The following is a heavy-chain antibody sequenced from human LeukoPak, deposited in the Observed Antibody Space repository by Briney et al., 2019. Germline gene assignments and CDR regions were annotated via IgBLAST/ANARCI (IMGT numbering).Heavy chain of an antibody. CDR3: ARERVYYYGSGSYYNWFDP. Sequence: GGSLRLSCAASGFTVSSNYMSWVRQAPGKGLEWVSVIYSGGSTYYADSAKGRFTISRDNSKNTLYLQMNSLRAEDTAVYYCARERVYYYGSGSYYNWFDPWGQGTLVTVSS. CDR1: GFTVSSNY. CDR2: IYSGGST. J-gene: IGHJ5*02. V-gene: IGHV3-66*01. D-gene: IGHD3-10*01.